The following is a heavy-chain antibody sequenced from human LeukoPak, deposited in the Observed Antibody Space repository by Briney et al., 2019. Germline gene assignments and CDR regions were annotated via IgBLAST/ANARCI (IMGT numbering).Heavy chain of an antibody. CDR3: ARDLDYGEKSEDY. CDR1: GFTFINYY. Sequence: ASVKVSCKASGFTFINYYMHWVRQAPGQGLEWLGIINLSGGSTHYPQKFQDRVTMTRDTSTSTVYMELSSLRSEDTAVYYCARDLDYGEKSEDYWGQGTLVTVST. V-gene: IGHV1-46*01. D-gene: IGHD4/OR15-4a*01. CDR2: INLSGGST. J-gene: IGHJ4*02.